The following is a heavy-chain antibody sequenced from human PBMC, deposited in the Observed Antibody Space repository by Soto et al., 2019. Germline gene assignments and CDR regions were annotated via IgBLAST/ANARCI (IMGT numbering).Heavy chain of an antibody. J-gene: IGHJ4*02. Sequence: GSLRLSCAASGFTFSNYAMTWVRQASGKGLQWVSAISGSGSSTKYADSVKGRFTISRDNSKSTLSLQMNSLRGEDTAVYFCARGFATTGYLVDYWGQGTLVTVSS. V-gene: IGHV3-23*01. CDR2: ISGSGSST. D-gene: IGHD3-9*01. CDR3: ARGFATTGYLVDY. CDR1: GFTFSNYA.